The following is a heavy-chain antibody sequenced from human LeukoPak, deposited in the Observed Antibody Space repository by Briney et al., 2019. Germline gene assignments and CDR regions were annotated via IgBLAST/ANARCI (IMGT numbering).Heavy chain of an antibody. J-gene: IGHJ5*02. D-gene: IGHD6-19*01. CDR2: IIPIFGIA. CDR1: GGTFSSYT. CDR3: AREMAPAVADENWFDP. V-gene: IGHV1-69*10. Sequence: VRVSCKASGGTFSSYTISWVRQAPGQGLEWMGRIIPIFGIANYAQKFQGRVTITADKSTSTAYMELSSLRSEDTAVYYCAREMAPAVADENWFDPWGQGTLVTVSS.